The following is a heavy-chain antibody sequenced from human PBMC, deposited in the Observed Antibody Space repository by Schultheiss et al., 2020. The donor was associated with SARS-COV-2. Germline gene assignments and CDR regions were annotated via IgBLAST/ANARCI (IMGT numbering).Heavy chain of an antibody. V-gene: IGHV3-30*18. CDR1: GFTFSSYS. CDR3: AKGLDPHAFDI. J-gene: IGHJ3*02. CDR2: ISYDGSNK. Sequence: GGSLRLSCAASGFTFSSYSMNWVRQAPGKGLEWVAVISYDGSNKYYADSVKGRFTISRDNAKNSLYLQMNSLRAEDTAVYYCAKGLDPHAFDIWGQGTMVTVSS. D-gene: IGHD4-11*01.